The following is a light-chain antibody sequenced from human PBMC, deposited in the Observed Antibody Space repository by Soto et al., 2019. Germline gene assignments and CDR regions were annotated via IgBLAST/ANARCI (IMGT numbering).Light chain of an antibody. V-gene: IGLV2-14*01. CDR2: EVS. J-gene: IGLJ2*01. CDR3: SCFTSRSTLV. Sequence: QSALTQPASVSGSPGQSITISCTGTSSDVGVYNFVSWYQQHPGKVPKLLIYEVSNRPSGVSNRFSGSKSGNTASLTISGLQAEDEADYFCSCFTSRSTLVFGGGTKLTV. CDR1: SSDVGVYNF.